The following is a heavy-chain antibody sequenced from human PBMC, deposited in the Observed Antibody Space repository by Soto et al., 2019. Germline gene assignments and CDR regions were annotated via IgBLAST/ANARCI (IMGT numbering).Heavy chain of an antibody. V-gene: IGHV4-59*01. CDR2: IYYSGST. J-gene: IGHJ4*02. Sequence: SETLSLTCTVSGGSISSYYWSWIRQPPGKGLEWIGYIYYSGSTNYNPSLKSRVTISVDTSKNQFSLKLSSVTAADTAVYYCARDGGYGAVAGFGSDYWGQGTLVTVSS. CDR3: ARDGGYGAVAGFGSDY. CDR1: GGSISSYY. D-gene: IGHD6-19*01.